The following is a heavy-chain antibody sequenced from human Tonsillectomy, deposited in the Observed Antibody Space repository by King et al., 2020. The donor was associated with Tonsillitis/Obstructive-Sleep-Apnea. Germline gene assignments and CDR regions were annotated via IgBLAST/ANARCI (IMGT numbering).Heavy chain of an antibody. Sequence: QVQLQQWGAGLLKPSETLSLTCAVYGGSFSGYYWSWIRQPPGKGLEWIGEINHSGSTNYNPSLKSRVTISVDMSKKQFSLRLNSVTAADTAVYYCARRDNGYYMDVWGKGTTVTVSS. CDR2: INHSGST. D-gene: IGHD2-8*01. CDR1: GGSFSGYY. J-gene: IGHJ6*03. V-gene: IGHV4-34*01. CDR3: ARRDNGYYMDV.